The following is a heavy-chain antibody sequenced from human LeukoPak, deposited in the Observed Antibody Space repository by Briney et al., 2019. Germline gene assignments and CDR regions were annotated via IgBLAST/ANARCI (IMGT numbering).Heavy chain of an antibody. CDR3: AREREDIKLMLYAYYFDY. Sequence: SETLSLTCTVSGASISSYYWSWIRQPAGKGLEWIGRIYTSGSTNYNPSLKSRVTMTVDTSKNQFSLKLSSVTAADTAVYYCAREREDIKLMLYAYYFDYWGQGTPVTVSS. CDR2: IYTSGST. J-gene: IGHJ4*02. CDR1: GASISSYY. V-gene: IGHV4-4*07. D-gene: IGHD2-8*01.